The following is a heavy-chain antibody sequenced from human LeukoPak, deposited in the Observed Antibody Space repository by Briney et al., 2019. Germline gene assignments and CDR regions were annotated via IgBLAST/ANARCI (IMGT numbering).Heavy chain of an antibody. J-gene: IGHJ6*03. Sequence: GGSLRLSCAASGFTFSSYSMNWVRQAPGKGLEWVSYSSSSSSTIYYADSVKGRFTISRDNAKNSLYLQMNSLRAEDKAEYYCARDPYSGSYGDYYYYYMDVWGKGTTVTISS. CDR3: ARDPYSGSYGDYYYYYMDV. CDR2: SSSSSSTI. V-gene: IGHV3-48*01. D-gene: IGHD1-26*01. CDR1: GFTFSSYS.